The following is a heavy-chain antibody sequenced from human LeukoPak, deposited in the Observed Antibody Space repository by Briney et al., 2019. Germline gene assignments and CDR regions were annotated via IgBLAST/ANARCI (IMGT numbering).Heavy chain of an antibody. CDR2: IYSGGST. CDR3: ARGYCSSTSCYTFDY. J-gene: IGHJ4*02. Sequence: GGSLRLSCAASGFTVSNKYMSWVRQAPGKGLEWVSIIYSGGSTNHADSVKGRFTISRDNSKNTLYLQMNSLRAEDTAVYYCARGYCSSTSCYTFDYWGQGTLATVSS. D-gene: IGHD2-2*02. CDR1: GFTVSNKY. V-gene: IGHV3-66*02.